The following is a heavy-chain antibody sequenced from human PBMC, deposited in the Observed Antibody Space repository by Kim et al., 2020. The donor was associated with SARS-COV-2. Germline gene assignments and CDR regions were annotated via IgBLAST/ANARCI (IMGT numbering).Heavy chain of an antibody. CDR3: AKEGTGVGGSASDY. V-gene: IGHV3-23*01. CDR1: GFTFVNYA. CDR2: ISSGGSNT. D-gene: IGHD1-26*01. J-gene: IGHJ4*02. Sequence: GGSLRLSCAASGFTFVNYAMNWVRQAPGKGLECVSAISSGGSNTYYADSVRGRFIISRDNSKNTLYLQMNSLRAEDTAVYYCAKEGTGVGGSASDYWGQGTLVTVSS.